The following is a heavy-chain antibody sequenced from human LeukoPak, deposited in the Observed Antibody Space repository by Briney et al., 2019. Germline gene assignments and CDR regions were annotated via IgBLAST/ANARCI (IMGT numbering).Heavy chain of an antibody. Sequence: SETLSLTCTVSGGSISSYYWSWIRQPAGKGLEWIGRIYTSGSTNYNPSLKSRVTMSVDTSKNQFSLKLSSVTAADTAVYYCARGYVPRIAARRTYYYYMDVWGKGTTVTVSS. CDR3: ARGYVPRIAARRTYYYYMDV. CDR2: IYTSGST. V-gene: IGHV4-4*07. D-gene: IGHD6-6*01. J-gene: IGHJ6*03. CDR1: GGSISSYY.